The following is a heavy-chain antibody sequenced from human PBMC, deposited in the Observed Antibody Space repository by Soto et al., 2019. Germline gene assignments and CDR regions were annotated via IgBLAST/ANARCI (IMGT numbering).Heavy chain of an antibody. Sequence: PGGSLRLSCAASGFTFSNAWMSWVRQAPGKGLEWVGRIKSKTDGGTTDYAAPVKGRFTISRDDSKNTLYLQMNSLKTEDTAVYYCTTAIVVVPAATDYWGQGTLVTVSS. J-gene: IGHJ4*02. D-gene: IGHD2-2*01. CDR1: GFTFSNAW. V-gene: IGHV3-15*01. CDR2: IKSKTDGGTT. CDR3: TTAIVVVPAATDY.